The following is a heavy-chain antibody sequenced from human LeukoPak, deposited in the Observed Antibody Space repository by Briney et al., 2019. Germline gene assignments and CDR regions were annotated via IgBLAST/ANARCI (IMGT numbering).Heavy chain of an antibody. CDR2: IRYTGTT. CDR3: ARFGVDYDMGV. V-gene: IGHV4-59*01. D-gene: IGHD3-16*01. CDR1: GGSITNYY. Sequence: SETLSLTCTVSGGSITNYYWSWIRQSPGKGLEWIGYIRYTGTTNYNPSLKSRVTISSDTSKNQMSLKLTSVTAADTAIYYCARFGVDYDMGVWGQGTTVTVSS. J-gene: IGHJ6*02.